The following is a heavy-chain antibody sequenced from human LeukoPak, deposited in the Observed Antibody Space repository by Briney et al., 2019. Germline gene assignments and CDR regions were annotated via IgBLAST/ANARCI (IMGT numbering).Heavy chain of an antibody. Sequence: SETLSLTCAVSGGSISSSNWWSWVRQPPGKGLEWIGEIYHSGSTNYNPSLKSRVTISVDKSKNQFSLKLSSVTAADTAVYYCARDGFYGSGSLDYWGQGTLVTVSS. CDR2: IYHSGST. CDR1: GGSISSSNW. D-gene: IGHD3-10*01. CDR3: ARDGFYGSGSLDY. J-gene: IGHJ4*02. V-gene: IGHV4-4*02.